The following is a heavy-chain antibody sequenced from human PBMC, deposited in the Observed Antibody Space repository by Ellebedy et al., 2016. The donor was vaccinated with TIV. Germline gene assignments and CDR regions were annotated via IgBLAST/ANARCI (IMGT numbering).Heavy chain of an antibody. Sequence: ASVKVSXXVSGYTLTELSMHWVRQAPGKGLEWMGGFDPEDGETIYAQKFQGRVTMTEDTSTDTAYMELSSLRSEDTAVYYCARDQRLGTYYYGSGERFDPWGQGTLVTVSS. J-gene: IGHJ5*02. V-gene: IGHV1-24*01. D-gene: IGHD3-10*01. CDR1: GYTLTELS. CDR2: FDPEDGET. CDR3: ARDQRLGTYYYGSGERFDP.